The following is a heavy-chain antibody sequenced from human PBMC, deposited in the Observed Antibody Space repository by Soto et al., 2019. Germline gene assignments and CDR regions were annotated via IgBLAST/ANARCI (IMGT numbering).Heavy chain of an antibody. D-gene: IGHD4-4*01. CDR3: ARTRLEYNPYYFDY. J-gene: IGHJ4*02. CDR1: GGSITTSGDY. CDR2: ISHSGIT. Sequence: PSETLSLTCTVSGGSITTSGDYWSWIRQHPGKGLEWIGYISHSGITEYNPSLKSRLTLSIDTSKNQFSLEMNSVTAADTAVYYCARTRLEYNPYYFDYWGQGTLVTVSS. V-gene: IGHV4-31*03.